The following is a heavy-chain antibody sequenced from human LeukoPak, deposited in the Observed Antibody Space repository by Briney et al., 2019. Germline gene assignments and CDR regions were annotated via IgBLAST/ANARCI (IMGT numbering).Heavy chain of an antibody. CDR1: GYTFTGYY. Sequence: ASVKVSCKASGYTFTGYYMHWVRQAPGQELEWMGWINPNSGGTNYAQKFQGRVTMTRDTSISTAYMELSRLRSDDTAVYYCARELKTYYYYYMDVWGKGTTVTVSS. V-gene: IGHV1-2*02. J-gene: IGHJ6*03. CDR2: INPNSGGT. CDR3: ARELKTYYYYYMDV. D-gene: IGHD3-16*01.